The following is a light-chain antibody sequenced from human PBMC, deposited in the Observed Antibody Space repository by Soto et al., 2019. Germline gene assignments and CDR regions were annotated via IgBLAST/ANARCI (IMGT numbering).Light chain of an antibody. Sequence: EIVLTHSPATLSLSPGERATLSCRASQSVSSHLAWYQQKPGQAPRLLIYDASNRATGIPARFSGSGSGTDFTLTISSLEPEDFAVYYCQQRSNWPLTFGGGTKVEIK. CDR1: QSVSSH. CDR3: QQRSNWPLT. V-gene: IGKV3-11*01. CDR2: DAS. J-gene: IGKJ4*01.